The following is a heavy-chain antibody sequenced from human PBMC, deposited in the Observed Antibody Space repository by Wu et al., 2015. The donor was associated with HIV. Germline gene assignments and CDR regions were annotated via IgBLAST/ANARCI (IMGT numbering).Heavy chain of an antibody. D-gene: IGHD5-18*01. J-gene: IGHJ2*01. CDR3: AKADQRGYDYGHWNFDF. V-gene: IGHV1-8*01. CDR1: GYNFTNYD. Sequence: QVQLVQSGAEMKKPGASVKVSCKASGYNFTNYDINWVKLTPGQGLEWMGWMKPKSGDTGYALTFLGRVTMTRDISTNTAYMELSSLRSDDTALYFCAKADQRGYDYGHWNFDFVGPSAPWSLSPQ. CDR2: MKPKSGDT.